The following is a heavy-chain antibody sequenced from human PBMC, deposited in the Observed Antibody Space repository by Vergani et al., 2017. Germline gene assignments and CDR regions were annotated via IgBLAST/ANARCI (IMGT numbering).Heavy chain of an antibody. J-gene: IGHJ3*02. CDR1: GFTFSSYA. Sequence: QVQLVESGGGVVQPGRSLRLSCGASGFTFSSYAMHWVRQAPGKGLEWVAVISYDGIQKYYGDSVKGRFTISRDDSKNTLYLQMNSLRPEDTAVYYCAKGGAQGDDAFDIWGQGTMVTVSS. CDR2: ISYDGIQK. D-gene: IGHD3-16*01. V-gene: IGHV3-30*04. CDR3: AKGGAQGDDAFDI.